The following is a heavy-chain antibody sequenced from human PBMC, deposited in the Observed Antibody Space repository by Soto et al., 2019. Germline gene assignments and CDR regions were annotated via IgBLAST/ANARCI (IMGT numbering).Heavy chain of an antibody. CDR1: GFTFSSYG. V-gene: IGHV3-30*18. CDR3: AKEPPFIAVAADDAFDI. CDR2: ISYDGSNK. J-gene: IGHJ3*02. D-gene: IGHD6-19*01. Sequence: GGSLRLSCAASGFTFSSYGMHWVRQAPGKGLEWVAVISYDGSNKYYADSVKGRFTISRDNSKNTLYLQMNSLRAEDTAVYYCAKEPPFIAVAADDAFDIWGQGTMVTVSS.